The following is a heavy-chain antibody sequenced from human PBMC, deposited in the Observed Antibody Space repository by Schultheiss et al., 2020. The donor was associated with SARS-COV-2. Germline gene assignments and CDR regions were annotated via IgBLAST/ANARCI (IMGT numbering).Heavy chain of an antibody. V-gene: IGHV4-31*11. J-gene: IGHJ6*02. D-gene: IGHD3-9*01. CDR3: ARSAGAGYYYYYYYGMDV. CDR1: GGSFSGYY. CDR2: IYYSGST. Sequence: LRLSCAVYGGSFSGYYWSWIRQHPGKGLEWIGYIYYSGSTYYNPSLKSRVTISVDTYKNQFSLKLSSVTAADTAVYYCARSAGAGYYYYYYYGMDVWGQGTTVTVSS.